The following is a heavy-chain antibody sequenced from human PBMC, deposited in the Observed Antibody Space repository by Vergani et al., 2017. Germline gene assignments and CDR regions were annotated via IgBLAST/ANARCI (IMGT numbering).Heavy chain of an antibody. CDR3: ARDHALFSGYLDY. CDR1: GFTFSHLG. Sequence: QVQLVESGGGVVQPGRSLRLSCAASGFTFSHLGMHWVRQPPGRGLEWVAVIWYDGSKKYYGDSVKGRFSISRDNSKNMLYLEMNSLRAEDTAVYYCARDHALFSGYLDYWGQGTLVTVSS. J-gene: IGHJ4*02. V-gene: IGHV3-33*01. CDR2: IWYDGSKK. D-gene: IGHD1-26*01.